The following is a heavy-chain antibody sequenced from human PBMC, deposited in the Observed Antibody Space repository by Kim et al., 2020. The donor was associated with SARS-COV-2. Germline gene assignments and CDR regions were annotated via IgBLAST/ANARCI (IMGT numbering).Heavy chain of an antibody. J-gene: IGHJ6*02. CDR3: ARDTVSADGMDV. V-gene: IGHV4-31*02. D-gene: IGHD4-17*01. Sequence: YYNPSLKSRVTISVDTSKNQFSLKLSSVTAADTAVYYCARDTVSADGMDVWGQGTTVTVSS.